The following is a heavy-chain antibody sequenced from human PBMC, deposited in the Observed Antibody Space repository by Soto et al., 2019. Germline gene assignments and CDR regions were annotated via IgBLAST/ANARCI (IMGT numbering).Heavy chain of an antibody. V-gene: IGHV4-38-2*01. CDR3: VRVAGSASWYETDS. CDR1: GYSISSGYY. D-gene: IGHD6-13*01. Sequence: SETLSLTCAVSGYSISSGYYWGWIRQPPGKGLEWLGTTHYGASSYYNPSLRSRITILLDASTNQLSLKLSSVTAADTAVYFCVRVAGSASWYETDSWGQGILVTVSS. CDR2: THYGASS. J-gene: IGHJ4*02.